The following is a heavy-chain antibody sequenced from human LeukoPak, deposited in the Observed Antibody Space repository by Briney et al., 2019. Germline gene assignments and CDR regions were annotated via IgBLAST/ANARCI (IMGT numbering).Heavy chain of an antibody. CDR2: IWYDGSNK. CDR1: GFTFSSYG. CDR3: ARERRDYGDPLDY. Sequence: PGGSLRLSCAASGFTFSSYGMHWVRQAPGKGLEWVAVIWYDGSNKYYADSVKGRFTISRDNSKNTLYLQLNNLRAGDTALYYCARERRDYGDPLDYWGPGILVTVSS. V-gene: IGHV3-33*01. J-gene: IGHJ4*02. D-gene: IGHD4-17*01.